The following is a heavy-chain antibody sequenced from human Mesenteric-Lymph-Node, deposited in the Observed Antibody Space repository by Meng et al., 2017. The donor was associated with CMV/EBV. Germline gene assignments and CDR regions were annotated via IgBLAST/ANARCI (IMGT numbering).Heavy chain of an antibody. J-gene: IGHJ6*02. CDR3: ARDREGVGATFYYYGLDV. V-gene: IGHV4-59*01. CDR1: GCSISSYY. CDR2: IYYSGST. D-gene: IGHD1-26*01. Sequence: SETLSLTCTISGCSISSYYWSWIRQPPGKGLEWIGYIYYSGSTNYNPSLKSRVTVSLDTSKMQFSLKLSSVAAADTAVYYCARDREGVGATFYYYGLDVWGQGTTVTVSS.